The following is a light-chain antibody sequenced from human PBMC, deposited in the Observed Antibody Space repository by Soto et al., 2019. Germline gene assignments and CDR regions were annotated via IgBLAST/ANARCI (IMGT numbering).Light chain of an antibody. CDR1: QSVSSN. J-gene: IGKJ1*01. V-gene: IGKV3-15*01. CDR3: QQYNNCQRT. CDR2: GAS. Sequence: EIVMTHSPATLSVSPGERATLSCRASQSVSSNLAWYQQKPGQAPRLLIYGASTRATGIPARFSGSGSGTEFTLTISSLQSEDFAVHHCQQYNNCQRTFGQGTKVDIK.